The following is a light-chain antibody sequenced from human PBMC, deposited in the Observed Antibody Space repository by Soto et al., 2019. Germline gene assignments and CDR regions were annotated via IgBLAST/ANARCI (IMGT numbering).Light chain of an antibody. CDR3: HHYTRSPIFT. Sequence: EVVLTQSPGTLSLSAGERATLSCRASESVANNHLAWYQQKPGQAPRLLIYDASTRAAGIPDRFSGSGSGTDFTLTISRLEHEDFGVYFCHHYTRSPIFTFGHGTTVD. CDR1: ESVANNH. J-gene: IGKJ3*01. V-gene: IGKV3-20*01. CDR2: DAS.